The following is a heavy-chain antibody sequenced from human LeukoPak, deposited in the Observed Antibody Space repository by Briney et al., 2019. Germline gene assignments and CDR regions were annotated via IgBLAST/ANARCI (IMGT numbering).Heavy chain of an antibody. CDR1: GGSISSYY. Sequence: SETLSLTCTVSGGSISSYYWSWIRQPAGKGLEWIGRIYTSGSTNYNPSLKSRVTMSVDTSKNQFSLKLSSVTAADTAVHYCARDFWSGYSIYYFDYWGQGTLVTVSS. CDR2: IYTSGST. J-gene: IGHJ4*02. V-gene: IGHV4-4*07. D-gene: IGHD3-3*01. CDR3: ARDFWSGYSIYYFDY.